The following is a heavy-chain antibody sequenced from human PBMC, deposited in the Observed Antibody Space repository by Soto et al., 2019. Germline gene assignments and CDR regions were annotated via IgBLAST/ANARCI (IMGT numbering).Heavy chain of an antibody. Sequence: ASVKVSCKASGYTFTNYYIHWVRQAPGQGLEWMGWISGHNGDTKYVQKFQGRVSMTTDTSTSTASMELRSLRSDDTAVYYCARSGSMPYYYYGMDVWGQGTTVTVSS. CDR2: ISGHNGDT. D-gene: IGHD3-10*01. J-gene: IGHJ6*02. V-gene: IGHV1-18*01. CDR3: ARSGSMPYYYYGMDV. CDR1: GYTFTNYY.